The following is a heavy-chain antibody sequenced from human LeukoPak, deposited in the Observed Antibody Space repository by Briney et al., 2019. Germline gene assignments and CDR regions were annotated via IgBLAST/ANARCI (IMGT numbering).Heavy chain of an antibody. Sequence: ASVNVSCKTFGYPFSSCGINWVRQAAGQGLEWMGWISGYNGDTNYAQKFQDRVTMTTDTSTNTAYMDLRRLRSDDTAVYYSARNWGAGHPINFDYWGQGTLVTVSS. J-gene: IGHJ4*02. CDR1: GYPFSSCG. D-gene: IGHD3-16*01. CDR2: ISGYNGDT. CDR3: ARNWGAGHPINFDY. V-gene: IGHV1-18*01.